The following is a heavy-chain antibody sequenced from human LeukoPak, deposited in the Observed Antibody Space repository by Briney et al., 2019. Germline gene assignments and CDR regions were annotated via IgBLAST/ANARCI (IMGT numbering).Heavy chain of an antibody. Sequence: PGGSLRLSCTASGFTFGDYAMSWFRQAPGKGLEWVGFIRSKAYGGTTEYAASVKGRFTISRDDSKSIAYLQMNSLKTEDTAVYYCTREAIVGATNFYYYYGMDVWGQGTTVTVSS. D-gene: IGHD1-26*01. V-gene: IGHV3-49*03. CDR3: TREAIVGATNFYYYYGMDV. CDR1: GFTFGDYA. CDR2: IRSKAYGGTT. J-gene: IGHJ6*02.